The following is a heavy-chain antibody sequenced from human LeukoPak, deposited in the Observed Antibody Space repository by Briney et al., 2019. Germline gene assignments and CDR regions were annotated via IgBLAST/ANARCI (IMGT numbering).Heavy chain of an antibody. V-gene: IGHV3-7*01. CDR3: ARDQPNSSGYLGFDY. CDR2: IKQDGSEK. Sequence: PGGPLRLSCAASGFTFSSYWMSWVRQAPGKGLEWVANIKQDGSEKYYVDSVKGRFTISRDNAKNSLYLQMNSLRAEDTAVYYCARDQPNSSGYLGFDYWGQGTLVTVSS. J-gene: IGHJ4*02. D-gene: IGHD3-22*01. CDR1: GFTFSSYW.